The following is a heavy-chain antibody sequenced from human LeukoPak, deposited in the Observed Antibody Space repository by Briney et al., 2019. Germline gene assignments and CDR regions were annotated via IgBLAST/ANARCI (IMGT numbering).Heavy chain of an antibody. J-gene: IGHJ5*02. Sequence: GGSLRLSCAASGFTFSSYAMSWVRQAPGKGLEWVSAISGSGGSTYYADSVKGRFTISRDNSKNTLYLQMNSLRAEDTAVYYCARSLAVAGSLSWFDPWGQGTLVTVSS. V-gene: IGHV3-23*01. CDR1: GFTFSSYA. CDR2: ISGSGGST. D-gene: IGHD6-19*01. CDR3: ARSLAVAGSLSWFDP.